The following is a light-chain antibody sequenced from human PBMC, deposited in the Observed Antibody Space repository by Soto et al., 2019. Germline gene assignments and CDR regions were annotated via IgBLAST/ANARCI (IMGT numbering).Light chain of an antibody. CDR2: DII. CDR1: SSDVGAYIF. V-gene: IGLV2-14*03. J-gene: IGLJ2*01. Sequence: QSALTQPASVSGSPGQSITISCTGTSSDVGAYIFVSWYQQHPGKAPKLMIYDIINRPSGVSNRFSGSKSGNTASLTISGLQAEDEADYYCNSCTDTTRLIFGGGTKLTVL. CDR3: NSCTDTTRLI.